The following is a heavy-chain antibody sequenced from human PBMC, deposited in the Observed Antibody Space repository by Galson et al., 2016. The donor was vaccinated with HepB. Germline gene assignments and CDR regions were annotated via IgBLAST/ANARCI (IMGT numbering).Heavy chain of an antibody. D-gene: IGHD6-19*01. CDR2: IHYSGAT. CDR3: ARRHTSGWHRDAFDF. Sequence: SETLSLTCTVSGASIGSGGYYWGWIRQPPGKVLEWIGNIHYSGATFYNPSLRSRVTMSVDTSKSQFSPKLTSLTAADTAVYYCARRHTSGWHRDAFDFWGPRTLVTVSP. V-gene: IGHV4-39*01. CDR1: GASIGSGGYY. J-gene: IGHJ3*01.